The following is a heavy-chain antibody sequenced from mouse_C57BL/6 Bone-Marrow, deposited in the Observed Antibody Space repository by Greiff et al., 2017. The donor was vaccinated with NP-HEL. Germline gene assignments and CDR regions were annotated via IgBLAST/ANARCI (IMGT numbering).Heavy chain of an antibody. V-gene: IGHV5-4*03. CDR3: ARVGDYDDYAMDY. CDR2: ISAGGSYT. J-gene: IGHJ4*01. D-gene: IGHD2-4*01. CDR1: GFTFSSYA. Sequence: EVKLMESGGGLVKPGGSLKLSCAASGFTFSSYAMSWVRQTPEKRLEWVATISAGGSYTYYPDNVKGRFTISRDNAKNNLYLQMSHLKSEDTAMYYCARVGDYDDYAMDYWGQGTSVTVSS.